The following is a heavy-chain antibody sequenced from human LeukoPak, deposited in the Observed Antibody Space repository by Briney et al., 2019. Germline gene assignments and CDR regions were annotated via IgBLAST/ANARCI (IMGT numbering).Heavy chain of an antibody. J-gene: IGHJ4*02. CDR2: ISYDGSNK. Sequence: GGSLRLSCAASGFTFSSYAMHWVRQAPGKGLEWVAVISYDGSNKYYADSVKGRFTISRDNSKNSLYLEMNSLRVDDTAVYYCGHLHWGQGIVVTVSS. CDR3: GHLH. V-gene: IGHV3-30-3*01. CDR1: GFTFSSYA.